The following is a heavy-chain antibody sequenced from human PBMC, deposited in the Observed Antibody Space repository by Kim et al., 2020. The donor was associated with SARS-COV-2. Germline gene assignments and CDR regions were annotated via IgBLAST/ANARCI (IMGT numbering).Heavy chain of an antibody. V-gene: IGHV3-43*01. CDR2: ISWDGGST. CDR1: GFTFDDYT. D-gene: IGHD6-13*01. Sequence: GGSLRLSAASGFTFDDYTMHWVRQAPGKGLEWVSLISWDGGSTYYADSVKGRFTISRDNSKNSLYLQINSLRTEDTALYYCAKDIWSVAAAESGMDVWGQGTTVTVSS. J-gene: IGHJ6*02. CDR3: AKDIWSVAAAESGMDV.